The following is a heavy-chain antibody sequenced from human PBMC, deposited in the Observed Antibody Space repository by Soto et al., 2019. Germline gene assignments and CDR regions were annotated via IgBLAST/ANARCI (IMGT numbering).Heavy chain of an antibody. J-gene: IGHJ5*02. CDR2: ISSDGDST. Sequence: GGSLRLSCSASGFTFSSYAMHWVRQAPGKGLEYVSAISSDGDSTYYADSVKGRFTISRDNSWNTLYLQMSSLRAEDTAVYYCVKSPGILNGYLDLWGQGTLVTVSS. CDR3: VKSPGILNGYLDL. D-gene: IGHD3-9*01. CDR1: GFTFSSYA. V-gene: IGHV3-64D*06.